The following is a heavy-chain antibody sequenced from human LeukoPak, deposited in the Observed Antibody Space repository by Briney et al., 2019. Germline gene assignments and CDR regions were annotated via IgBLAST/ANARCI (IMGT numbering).Heavy chain of an antibody. D-gene: IGHD2-2*01. Sequence: SSETLSLTCAVSGYSISSGYYWSWIRQPPGKGLEWIGYIYYSGSTYYNPSLKSRVTISVDTSKNQFSLKLSSVTAADTAVYYCAREKDIVVVPAALLGGPRVDYWGQGTLVTVSS. CDR3: AREKDIVVVPAALLGGPRVDY. CDR2: IYYSGST. J-gene: IGHJ4*02. CDR1: GYSISSGYY. V-gene: IGHV4-30-4*08.